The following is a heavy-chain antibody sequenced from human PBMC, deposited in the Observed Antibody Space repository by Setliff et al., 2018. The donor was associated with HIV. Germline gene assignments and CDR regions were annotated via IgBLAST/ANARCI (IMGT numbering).Heavy chain of an antibody. Sequence: ASVKVSCKASGYTFTAYNIQWVRQAPGQGLEWVGRINSSSGGTNYAQNFQGRVTMTRDTSISTAYMELRRLRSDDTAIYYCARDEANYDFWSGSVEYFHHWGQGTLVTVSS. CDR2: INSSSGGT. CDR1: GYTFTAYN. CDR3: ARDEANYDFWSGSVEYFHH. J-gene: IGHJ1*01. V-gene: IGHV1-2*06. D-gene: IGHD3-3*01.